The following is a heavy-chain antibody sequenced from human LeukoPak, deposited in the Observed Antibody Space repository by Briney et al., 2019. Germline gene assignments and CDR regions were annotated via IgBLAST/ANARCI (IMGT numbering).Heavy chain of an antibody. CDR3: ARILWFGEFEGPY. D-gene: IGHD3-10*01. CDR2: IYYSGST. V-gene: IGHV4-39*07. CDR1: GGSISSSSYY. Sequence: SETLSLTCTVSGGSISSSSYYWGWIRQPPGKGLEWIGSIYYSGSTYYNPSLKSRVTISVDTSKNQFSLKLSSVTAADTAVYYCARILWFGEFEGPYWGQGTLVTVSS. J-gene: IGHJ4*02.